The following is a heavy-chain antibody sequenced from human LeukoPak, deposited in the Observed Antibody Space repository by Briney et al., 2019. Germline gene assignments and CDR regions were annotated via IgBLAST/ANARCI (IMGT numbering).Heavy chain of an antibody. CDR1: GGSISSSSYY. J-gene: IGHJ4*02. V-gene: IGHV4-39*07. D-gene: IGHD3-22*01. CDR2: IYYSGST. CDR3: ARGGYYYDSSGYYLSLRDFDY. Sequence: PSETLSLTCTVSGGSISSSSYYWGWIRQPPGKGLEWIGSIYYSGSTYYNPSLKSRVTISVDTSKNQFSLKLSSVTAADTAVYYCARGGYYYDSSGYYLSLRDFDYWGQGTLVTVSS.